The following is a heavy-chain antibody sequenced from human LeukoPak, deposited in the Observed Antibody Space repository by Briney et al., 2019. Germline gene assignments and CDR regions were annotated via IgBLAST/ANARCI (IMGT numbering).Heavy chain of an antibody. J-gene: IGHJ5*02. Sequence: GGSLRLSCEASGFTFSAFYMTWIRQAPGKGLEWVSYISGTGNTIYTADSVKGRFTISRDNAKNSLYLQMDSLRAADTAVYYCARVIGATRGWFDPWGQGTLVTVSS. CDR2: ISGTGNTI. CDR3: ARVIGATRGWFDP. D-gene: IGHD7-27*01. CDR1: GFTFSAFY. V-gene: IGHV3-11*04.